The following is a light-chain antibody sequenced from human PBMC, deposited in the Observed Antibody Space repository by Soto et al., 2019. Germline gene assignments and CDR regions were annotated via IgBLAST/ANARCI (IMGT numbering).Light chain of an antibody. CDR3: QSYDGSLRGSV. V-gene: IGLV1-40*01. CDR2: VNS. Sequence: QSVLTQPPSVSGAPGQRVTISCTGSYSNIGSGYDVHWYQQLPGSAPKLLIYVNSNRPSGVPDRFSASKSGSSASLAITGLQAEEEADYYSQSYDGSLRGSVFGGGTKLTVL. CDR1: YSNIGSGYD. J-gene: IGLJ3*02.